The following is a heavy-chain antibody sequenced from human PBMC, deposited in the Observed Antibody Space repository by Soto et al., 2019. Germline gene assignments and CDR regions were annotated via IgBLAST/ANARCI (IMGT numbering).Heavy chain of an antibody. V-gene: IGHV3-21*01. CDR1: GFTFSSYS. CDR3: AREKRLGDCSSTSCYESLPYYYYGMDV. D-gene: IGHD2-2*01. Sequence: GGSLRLSCAASGFTFSSYSMNWVRQAPGKGLEWVSSISSSSSYIYYADSVKGRFTISRDNAKNSLYLQMNSLRAEDTAVYYCAREKRLGDCSSTSCYESLPYYYYGMDVWGQGTTVTVSS. J-gene: IGHJ6*02. CDR2: ISSSSSYI.